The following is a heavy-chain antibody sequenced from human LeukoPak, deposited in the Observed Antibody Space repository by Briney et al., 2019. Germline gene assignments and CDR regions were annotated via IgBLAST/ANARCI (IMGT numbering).Heavy chain of an antibody. V-gene: IGHV3-64*02. D-gene: IGHD3-16*01. J-gene: IGHJ4*02. CDR1: GFTFSSYS. CDR3: SRVGGDYFDY. CDR2: ITGNGDNT. Sequence: GGSLRLSCAASGFTFSSYSMHWVRQAPGKGLEYVSAITGNGDNTYYADSVKGRFTISRDNSKNTLYLQMGSLRAEDMAVYYCSRVGGDYFDYWGQGTLVTVSS.